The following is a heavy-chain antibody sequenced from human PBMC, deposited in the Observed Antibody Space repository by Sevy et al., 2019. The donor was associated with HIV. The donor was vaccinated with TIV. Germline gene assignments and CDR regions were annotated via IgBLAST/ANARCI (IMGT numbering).Heavy chain of an antibody. Sequence: SETLSLTCTVSGGSFNNYYWSWIRQPPGKGLQWIGYIYYSGSTNYNPSLKSRVTMSLDTSKNQFFLKLSSVTAADTAIYYCARESIGTVGDFDYWGQGTLVTVSS. CDR1: GGSFNNYY. D-gene: IGHD6-6*01. J-gene: IGHJ4*02. V-gene: IGHV4-59*01. CDR3: ARESIGTVGDFDY. CDR2: IYYSGST.